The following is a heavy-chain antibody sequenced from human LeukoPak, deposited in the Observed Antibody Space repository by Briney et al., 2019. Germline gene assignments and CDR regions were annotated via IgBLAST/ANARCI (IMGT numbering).Heavy chain of an antibody. J-gene: IGHJ4*02. CDR3: ARSRYDDY. CDR1: GFTFSSYW. V-gene: IGHV3-7*01. D-gene: IGHD2-15*01. Sequence: GGSLRLSCAASGFTFSSYWMNWVRQVPGKGLEWVANIKEDGSEKNYVDSVKGRFTISRDNAKNSLYLQMDGLRVEDTAVYYCARSRYDDYWGQGTLVTVSS. CDR2: IKEDGSEK.